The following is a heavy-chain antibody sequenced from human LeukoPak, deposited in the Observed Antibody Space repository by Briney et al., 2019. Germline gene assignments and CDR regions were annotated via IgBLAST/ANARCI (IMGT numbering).Heavy chain of an antibody. CDR2: IYYSGST. Sequence: SDTLSLTCAVSGYSISSSNWWGWIRQPPGKGLEWIGYIYYSGSTYYNPSLKGRVTMSVDTSNNQFSLKLNSVTAVDTAAYYCAKLGEDSSGYSNWFDPWGQGTLVTVSS. CDR3: AKLGEDSSGYSNWFDP. D-gene: IGHD3-22*01. V-gene: IGHV4-28*01. J-gene: IGHJ5*02. CDR1: GYSISSSNW.